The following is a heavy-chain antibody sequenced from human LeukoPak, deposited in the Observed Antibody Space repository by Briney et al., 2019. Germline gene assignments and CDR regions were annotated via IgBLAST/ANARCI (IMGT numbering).Heavy chain of an antibody. V-gene: IGHV4-59*12. CDR2: IYYSGST. D-gene: IGHD5-18*01. CDR1: GGSISSYY. Sequence: SETLSLTCTVSGGSISSYYWSWIRQPPGKGLEWIGYIYYSGSTNYNPSLKSRVTISVDTSKNQFSLKLSSVTAADTAVYYCARDQRIGGHSYGLTGNFDYWGQGTLVTVSS. J-gene: IGHJ4*02. CDR3: ARDQRIGGHSYGLTGNFDY.